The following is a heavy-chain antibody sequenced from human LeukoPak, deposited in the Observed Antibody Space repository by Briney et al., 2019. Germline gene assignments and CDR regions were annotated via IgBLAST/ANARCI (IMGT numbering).Heavy chain of an antibody. Sequence: SVKVSCKASGGTFSSYAISWVRQAPGQGLEWMGGIIPIFGTANYAQKFQGRVTITADESTSTAYMELSSLRSEDTAVYYCARDLYGELGWFDPWGQGTLATVSS. V-gene: IGHV1-69*13. CDR3: ARDLYGELGWFDP. CDR1: GGTFSSYA. J-gene: IGHJ5*02. CDR2: IIPIFGTA. D-gene: IGHD1-26*01.